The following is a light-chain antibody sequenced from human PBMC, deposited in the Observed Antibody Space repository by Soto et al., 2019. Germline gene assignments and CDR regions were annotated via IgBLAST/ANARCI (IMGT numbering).Light chain of an antibody. J-gene: IGKJ1*01. V-gene: IGKV1-5*03. Sequence: IQMTQSPSTLSASVGDRVTFTCRASQTISTWLAWYQQKPGEAPKLLIYKASTLEVGVPSRFSASGSGTEFTLAISSLQPDDFATYYCQQYNNYPRTFGQGTKVDIK. CDR1: QTISTW. CDR3: QQYNNYPRT. CDR2: KAS.